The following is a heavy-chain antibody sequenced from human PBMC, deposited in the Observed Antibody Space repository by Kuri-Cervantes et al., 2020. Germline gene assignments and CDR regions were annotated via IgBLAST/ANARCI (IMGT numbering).Heavy chain of an antibody. D-gene: IGHD4-17*01. CDR3: ARADYGDYSYGH. J-gene: IGHJ4*02. V-gene: IGHV3-11*04. Sequence: GESLKISCAASGFTFSDYYMSWIRQAPGKGLEWVSYISSSGKTIYYADSVKGRFTISRDNAKNSLYLQMNSLRVEDTAVYYCARADYGDYSYGHWSQGTLVTVSS. CDR2: ISSSGKTI. CDR1: GFTFSDYY.